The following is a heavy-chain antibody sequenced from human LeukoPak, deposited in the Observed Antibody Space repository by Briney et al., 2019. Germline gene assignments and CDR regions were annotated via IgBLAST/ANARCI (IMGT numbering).Heavy chain of an antibody. Sequence: ASVKVSCKVSGYTLTELSMHWVRQAPGKGLEWMGGFDPEDGETIYAQKFQGRVTMTEDTSTDTAYMELSSLRSEDTAVCYCATDRHGDYLVDYWGQGTLVTVSS. D-gene: IGHD4-17*01. J-gene: IGHJ4*02. V-gene: IGHV1-24*01. CDR2: FDPEDGET. CDR3: ATDRHGDYLVDY. CDR1: GYTLTELS.